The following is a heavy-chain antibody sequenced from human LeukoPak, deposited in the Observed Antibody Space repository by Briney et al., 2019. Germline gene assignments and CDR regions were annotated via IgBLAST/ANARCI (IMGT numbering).Heavy chain of an antibody. CDR3: AKCRRSTSCLFDY. CDR1: GFTFNNYA. Sequence: GGSLRLSCAASGFTFNNYALSWVRQAPGKGLEWVSSISDSGGSTHYADSVKGRFTISRDNSKNTLSLQMNSLRAEDTAIYYCAKCRRSTSCLFDYWGQGTLVTVSS. V-gene: IGHV3-23*01. D-gene: IGHD2-2*01. J-gene: IGHJ4*02. CDR2: ISDSGGST.